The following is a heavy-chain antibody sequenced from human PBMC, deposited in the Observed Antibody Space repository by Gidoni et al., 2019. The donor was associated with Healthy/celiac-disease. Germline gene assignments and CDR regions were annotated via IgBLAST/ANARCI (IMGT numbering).Heavy chain of an antibody. J-gene: IGHJ6*03. Sequence: EVQLLEYGGGLVQPGGSLRLSCAASGFTFSSYAMSWVRQSPGKGLEWVSAISGSGGSTYYADSVKGRFTISRDNSKNTLYLQMNSLRAEDTAVYYCAKIPHYDFWSGNYYYYYMDVWGKGTTVTVSS. D-gene: IGHD3-3*01. CDR1: GFTFSSYA. V-gene: IGHV3-23*01. CDR2: ISGSGGST. CDR3: AKIPHYDFWSGNYYYYYMDV.